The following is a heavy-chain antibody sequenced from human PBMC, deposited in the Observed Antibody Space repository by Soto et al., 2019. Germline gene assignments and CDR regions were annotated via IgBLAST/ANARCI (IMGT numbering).Heavy chain of an antibody. J-gene: IGHJ6*02. CDR1: GFTFNIYW. V-gene: IGHV3-74*01. CDR2: INSDASST. Sequence: EVQLVESGGGLVQPGGSLRLSCAASGFTFNIYWMHWVRQAPGKGLVWVSRINSDASSTNYADSVKGRFTISRDNAKNPLYLQMNRLRVEETAVYYGARGVRSGGDPYYYYAMDVWGQGTTVTVSS. CDR3: ARGVRSGGDPYYYYAMDV. D-gene: IGHD6-19*01.